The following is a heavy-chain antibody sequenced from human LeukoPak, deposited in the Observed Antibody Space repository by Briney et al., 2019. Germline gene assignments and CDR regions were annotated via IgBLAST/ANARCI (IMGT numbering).Heavy chain of an antibody. V-gene: IGHV5-51*01. Sequence: GESLKISCKGSGYSFTSYWIGWVRQMPGKGLEWMGIIYPGDSDTRYSPSFQGQVTISADKSISTAYLQWSSLKASDTAMYYCASLRQDSSSWTAFGIWGQGTMVTVSS. CDR3: ASLRQDSSSWTAFGI. D-gene: IGHD6-13*01. J-gene: IGHJ3*02. CDR1: GYSFTSYW. CDR2: IYPGDSDT.